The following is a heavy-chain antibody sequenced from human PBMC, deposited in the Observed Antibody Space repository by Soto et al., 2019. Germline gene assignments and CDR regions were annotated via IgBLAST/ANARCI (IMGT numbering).Heavy chain of an antibody. CDR1: GYIFTNND. Sequence: ASVKVSCKASGYIFTNNDVSWVRQAAGQGLEWMGWMNPGSGDTGYAQKFQGRVTMTRDISIATAYMELSSLRSDDTAIYYCARMATFGSLNCFVPWGQGTLVTVSS. D-gene: IGHD3-16*01. J-gene: IGHJ5*02. V-gene: IGHV1-8*01. CDR2: MNPGSGDT. CDR3: ARMATFGSLNCFVP.